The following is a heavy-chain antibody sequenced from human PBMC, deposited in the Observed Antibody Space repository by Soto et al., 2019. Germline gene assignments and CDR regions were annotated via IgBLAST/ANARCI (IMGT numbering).Heavy chain of an antibody. V-gene: IGHV3-49*03. CDR3: TRRGGGYWSGYTMDV. D-gene: IGHD3-3*01. Sequence: PGGSLRLSCAASGFTLGHYALNWFRQAPGKGLEWVGFIKNKAYGVTTEYAASVKGRFTISRDDSTNIAYLQMNSLKTGDTAVYYCTRRGGGYWSGYTMDVWGQGTTVTVSS. CDR2: IKNKAYGVTT. J-gene: IGHJ6*02. CDR1: GFTLGHYA.